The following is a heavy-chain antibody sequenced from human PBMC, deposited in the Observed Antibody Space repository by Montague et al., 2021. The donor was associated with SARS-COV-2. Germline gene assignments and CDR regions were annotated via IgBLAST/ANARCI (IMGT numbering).Heavy chain of an antibody. V-gene: IGHV2-70*11. CDR2: IDWDDDK. D-gene: IGHD3-10*01. CDR3: ARIYYGSGSSPLDS. Sequence: PALVKPTQTLTLTCTFSGFSLSTSGMCVSWIRQPPGKALEWLARIDWDDDKYYSTSLKTRLTISKDTSKNQVVLTMTNMDPVDTATYYCARIYYGSGSSPLDSWGQGTLGTVSS. CDR1: GFSLSTSGMC. J-gene: IGHJ4*02.